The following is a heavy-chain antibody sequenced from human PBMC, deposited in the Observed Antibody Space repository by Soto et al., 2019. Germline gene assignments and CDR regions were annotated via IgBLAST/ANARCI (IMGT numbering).Heavy chain of an antibody. CDR3: AKGGGVVVAAKRFQH. CDR1: GFTFSSYG. CDR2: ISYDGSNK. V-gene: IGHV3-30*18. D-gene: IGHD2-15*01. J-gene: IGHJ1*01. Sequence: QVQLVESGGGVVQPGRSLRLSCAASGFTFSSYGMHWVRQAPGKGLEWVAVISYDGSNKYYADSVKGRFTISRDNSKNTLYLQMNSLRAEDTAVYYCAKGGGVVVAAKRFQHWGQGTLVTVSS.